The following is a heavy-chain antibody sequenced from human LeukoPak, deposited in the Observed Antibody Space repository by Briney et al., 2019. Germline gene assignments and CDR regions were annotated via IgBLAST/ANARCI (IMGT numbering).Heavy chain of an antibody. CDR2: IYYSGST. J-gene: IGHJ4*02. Sequence: SETLSLTCTVSGGSISSGGYYWSWIRQHPGEGLEWIGYIYYSGSTYYNPSLKSRVTISVDTSKNQFSLKLSSVTAADTAVYYCARTNRYCSGGSCYSWSFDYWGQGTLVTVSS. D-gene: IGHD2-15*01. V-gene: IGHV4-31*03. CDR1: GGSISSGGYY. CDR3: ARTNRYCSGGSCYSWSFDY.